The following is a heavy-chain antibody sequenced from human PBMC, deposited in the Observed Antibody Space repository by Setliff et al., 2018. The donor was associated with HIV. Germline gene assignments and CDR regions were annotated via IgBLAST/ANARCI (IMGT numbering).Heavy chain of an antibody. CDR3: ARAPATMIVVVNHLPLAAFGL. CDR1: DGSISSQY. Sequence: SETLSLTCTVSDGSISSQYWSWIRQPPGKGLEWVGSIYYTGNTNYNPSLKSRVTISVDTSKNELSLKMSSVTAADTAVYYCARAPATMIVVVNHLPLAAFGLWGQGTMVTVSS. D-gene: IGHD3-22*01. J-gene: IGHJ3*01. CDR2: IYYTGNT. V-gene: IGHV4-59*11.